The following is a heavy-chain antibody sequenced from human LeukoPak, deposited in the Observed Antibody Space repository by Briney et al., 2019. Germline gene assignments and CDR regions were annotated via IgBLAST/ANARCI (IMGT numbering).Heavy chain of an antibody. Sequence: PSETLSLTCAVYGGSFSGYYWSWIRHPPGTGLEWMEEINQSGYNNYNPSLESRVTILAEMSKNQFSLKLSSVTAADTAVYYCAIRRGYSGYDYWGQGTLVTVSS. D-gene: IGHD5-12*01. CDR2: INQSGYN. CDR1: GGSFSGYY. J-gene: IGHJ4*02. V-gene: IGHV4-34*01. CDR3: AIRRGYSGYDY.